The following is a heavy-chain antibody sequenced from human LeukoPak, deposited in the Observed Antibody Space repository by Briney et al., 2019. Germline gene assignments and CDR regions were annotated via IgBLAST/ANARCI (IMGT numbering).Heavy chain of an antibody. CDR2: IYTSGST. D-gene: IGHD4-11*01. CDR3: ARELHYSPNTYYYYMDV. Sequence: SETLSLTCTVSGGSISSYYWSWIRQLAGKGLEWIGRIYTSGSTNYNPSLKSRVTMSVDTSKNQFSLKLSSVTAADTAVYYCARELHYSPNTYYYYMDVWGKGTTVTVSS. CDR1: GGSISSYY. J-gene: IGHJ6*03. V-gene: IGHV4-4*07.